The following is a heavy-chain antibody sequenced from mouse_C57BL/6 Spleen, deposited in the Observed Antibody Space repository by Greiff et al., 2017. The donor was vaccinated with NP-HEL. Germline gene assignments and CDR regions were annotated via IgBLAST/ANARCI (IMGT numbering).Heavy chain of an antibody. D-gene: IGHD2-4*01. J-gene: IGHJ4*01. CDR3: ARDNYDYLYAMDY. CDR1: GYSITSGYD. V-gene: IGHV3-1*01. Sequence: EVQLQESGPGMVKPSQSLSLTCTVTGYSITSGYDWHWIRHFPGNKLEWMGYISYSGSTNYNPSLKSRISITHDTSKNHFFLKLNSVTTEDTATYYCARDNYDYLYAMDYWGQGTSVTVSS. CDR2: ISYSGST.